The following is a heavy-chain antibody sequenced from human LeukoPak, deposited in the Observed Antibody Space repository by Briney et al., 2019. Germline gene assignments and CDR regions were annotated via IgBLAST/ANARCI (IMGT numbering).Heavy chain of an antibody. V-gene: IGHV3-21*01. CDR1: GFTFSGSA. D-gene: IGHD4/OR15-4a*01. CDR2: ISSSSSYI. CDR3: ARETIPEAFDI. Sequence: GGSLKLSCAASGFTFSGSAMHWVRQAPGKGLEWVSSISSSSSYIYYADSVKGRFTISRDNAKNSLYLQMNSLRAEDTAVYYCARETIPEAFDIWGQGTMVTVSS. J-gene: IGHJ3*02.